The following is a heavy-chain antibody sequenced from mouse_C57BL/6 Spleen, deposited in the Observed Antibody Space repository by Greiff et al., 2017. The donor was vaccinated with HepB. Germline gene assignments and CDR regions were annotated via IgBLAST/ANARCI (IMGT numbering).Heavy chain of an antibody. CDR3: TTPYYGSSLAY. V-gene: IGHV14-4*01. D-gene: IGHD1-1*01. Sequence: EVKVVESGAELVRPGASVKLSCTASGFNIKDDYMHWVKQRPEQGLEWIGWIDPENGDTEYASKFQGKATITADTSSNTAYLQLSSLTSEDTAVYYCTTPYYGSSLAYWGQGTLVTVSA. J-gene: IGHJ3*01. CDR2: IDPENGDT. CDR1: GFNIKDDY.